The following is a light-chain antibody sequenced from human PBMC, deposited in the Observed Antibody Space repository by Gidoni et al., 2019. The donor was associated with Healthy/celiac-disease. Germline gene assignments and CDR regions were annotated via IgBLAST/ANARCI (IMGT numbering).Light chain of an antibody. J-gene: IGKJ5*01. CDR2: AAS. Sequence: DIPMTQSPSSVSASVGDRVTITCRASQCISSWLAWYQQKPGQAPKLLIYAASSLQSGVPSRFSGSGSGTDFTLTISSLQPEDFATYYCQQANSFLSITFGQGTRLEIK. CDR1: QCISSW. CDR3: QQANSFLSIT. V-gene: IGKV1-12*01.